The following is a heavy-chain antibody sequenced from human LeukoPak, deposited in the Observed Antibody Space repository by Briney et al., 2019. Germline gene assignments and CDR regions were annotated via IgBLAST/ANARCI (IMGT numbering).Heavy chain of an antibody. V-gene: IGHV1-46*01. Sequence: ASVKVSCKASGYTFTSYYMHWVRQAPGQGLEWMGIINPSGGSTSYAQKFQGRVTMTRDTSTSTVYMELSSLRSEDTAVYYCARGIDTAMVTWEKDYYDSSGYHYFDYWGRGTLVTVSS. D-gene: IGHD3-22*01. CDR2: INPSGGST. J-gene: IGHJ4*02. CDR1: GYTFTSYY. CDR3: ARGIDTAMVTWEKDYYDSSGYHYFDY.